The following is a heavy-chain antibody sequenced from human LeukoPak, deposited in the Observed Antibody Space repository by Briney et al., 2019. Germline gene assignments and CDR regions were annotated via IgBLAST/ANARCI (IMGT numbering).Heavy chain of an antibody. V-gene: IGHV5-51*01. CDR1: GYSFTSYW. Sequence: GESLKISCKGSGYSFTSYWIGWVRQMPGKGLEWMGIIYPGDSDTRYSPSFQGQVTISADKSISTAYLQWSSLKASDTAMYYCARQYCSGGSCYSTHFDYWGQGTLVTVSS. CDR2: IYPGDSDT. J-gene: IGHJ4*02. CDR3: ARQYCSGGSCYSTHFDY. D-gene: IGHD2-15*01.